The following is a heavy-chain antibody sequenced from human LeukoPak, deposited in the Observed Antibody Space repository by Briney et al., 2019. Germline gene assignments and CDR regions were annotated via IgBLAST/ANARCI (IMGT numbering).Heavy chain of an antibody. CDR3: ETSSTRHAREFQS. Sequence: GGSLRLSCETSGFSFSNCWMTWVRQAPGKGLEWVAKIRTDASEKYYADSLKGRFTISRDNAKMSLYLQMNSMRVEHTAVYYCETSSTRHAREFQSWGQGTLVTVSS. D-gene: IGHD2/OR15-2a*01. CDR2: IRTDASEK. CDR1: GFSFSNCW. J-gene: IGHJ1*01. V-gene: IGHV3-7*01.